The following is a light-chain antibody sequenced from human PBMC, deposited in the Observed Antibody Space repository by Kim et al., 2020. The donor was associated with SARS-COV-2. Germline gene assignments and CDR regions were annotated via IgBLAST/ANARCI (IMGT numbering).Light chain of an antibody. V-gene: IGKV1-17*01. J-gene: IGKJ5*01. CDR1: QDIRND. Sequence: ASVGDRVTITCRASQDIRNDLGWYQQNPGRVPKRLIYGASSLQSGVPSRFSGSGSGIEFTLTISSVQPEDFATYFCLQHSTYPITFGQGTRLEIK. CDR2: GAS. CDR3: LQHSTYPIT.